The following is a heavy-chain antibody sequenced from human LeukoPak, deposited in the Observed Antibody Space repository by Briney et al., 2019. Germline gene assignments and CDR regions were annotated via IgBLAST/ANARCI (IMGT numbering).Heavy chain of an antibody. J-gene: IGHJ2*01. V-gene: IGHV3-7*01. CDR2: IKQDGSEK. Sequence: GALRLSCAASGLTFSSYWMSWVRQAPGKGLEWVANIKQDGSEKYYVDSVKGRFTISRDNAKNSLYLQMNSLRAEDTAVYYCAKTYYYDSSGSYWYFDLWGRGTLVTVSS. CDR1: GLTFSSYW. CDR3: AKTYYYDSSGSYWYFDL. D-gene: IGHD3-22*01.